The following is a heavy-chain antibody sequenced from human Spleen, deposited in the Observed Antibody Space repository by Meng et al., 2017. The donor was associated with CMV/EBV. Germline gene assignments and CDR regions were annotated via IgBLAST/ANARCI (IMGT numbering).Heavy chain of an antibody. CDR2: IYYNGRS. CDR3: ARHYYDFEVFFDY. D-gene: IGHD3-3*01. CDR1: GDSITNSDYY. Sequence: VSGDSITNSDYYWGWIRQPPGKGLEYIGSIYYNGRSFYQPTLESRVTISVDTSKNQLSLKITSVTAADTAMYHCARHYYDFEVFFDYWGQGILVTVSS. V-gene: IGHV4-39*01. J-gene: IGHJ4*02.